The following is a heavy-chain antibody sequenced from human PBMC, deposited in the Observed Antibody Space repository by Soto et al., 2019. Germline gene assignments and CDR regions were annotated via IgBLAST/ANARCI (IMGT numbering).Heavy chain of an antibody. CDR2: FYSGGDT. D-gene: IGHD3-3*01. J-gene: IGHJ6*03. CDR3: ARDSRYYDPRSGDYCYYVAV. V-gene: IGHV3-66*01. CDR1: GFTVSNYY. Sequence: VQLVESGGGLVQPGGSLRLSCAASGFTVSNYYMVWVRQAPGKGLEWVSIFYSGGDTFYADSVKSRCSLSRDYLKNTLYHKMNSLRAADTAVYYCARDSRYYDPRSGDYCYYVAVWGKGTAVTVSS.